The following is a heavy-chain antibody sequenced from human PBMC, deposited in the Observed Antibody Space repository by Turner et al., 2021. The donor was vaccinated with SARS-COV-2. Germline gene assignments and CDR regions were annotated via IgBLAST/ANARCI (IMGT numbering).Heavy chain of an antibody. CDR1: GGSISSSSYY. CDR2: IYYSGST. J-gene: IGHJ6*02. D-gene: IGHD1-26*01. CDR3: AGEVVVLTTTHYGMDV. Sequence: QLQLQESGPGLVKPSETHSLTCPVSGGSISSSSYYWGWIRQPPGKGLEWIGSIYYSGSTYYNPSLKSRVTISVDTSKNQFSLKLSSVTAADTAVYYCAGEVVVLTTTHYGMDVWGQGTTVTVSS. V-gene: IGHV4-39*01.